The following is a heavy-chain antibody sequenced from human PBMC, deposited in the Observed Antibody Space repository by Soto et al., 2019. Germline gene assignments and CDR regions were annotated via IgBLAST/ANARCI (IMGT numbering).Heavy chain of an antibody. CDR3: ARKVRDYNFDY. V-gene: IGHV1-2*02. CDR2: INPDSGGT. CDR1: GYTFTGYY. J-gene: IGHJ4*02. Sequence: ASVKVSCKASGYTFTGYYMHWVRQAPGLGLEWMGWINPDSGGTKYAQKFQGRVTMTRDTSISTAYMELSSLRSDDTAFYYCARKVRDYNFDYWGQGALVTVSS. D-gene: IGHD4-17*01.